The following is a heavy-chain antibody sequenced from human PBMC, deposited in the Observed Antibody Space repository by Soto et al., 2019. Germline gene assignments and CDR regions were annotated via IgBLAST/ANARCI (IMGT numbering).Heavy chain of an antibody. V-gene: IGHV4-39*01. D-gene: IGHD3-10*01. CDR3: ARSPTLWFGELCNFDY. J-gene: IGHJ4*02. CDR1: GGSFSSYY. CDR2: IYYSGST. Sequence: NPSETLSLTCAVYGGSFSSYYWGWIRQPPGKGLEWIGSIYYSGSTYYNPSLKSRVTISVDTSKNQFSLKLSSVTAADTAVYYCARSPTLWFGELCNFDYWGQGTLVT.